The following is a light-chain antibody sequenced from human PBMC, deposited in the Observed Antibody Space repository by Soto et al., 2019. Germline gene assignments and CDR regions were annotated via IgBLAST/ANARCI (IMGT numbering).Light chain of an antibody. CDR3: QQYNSYPIT. CDR2: DAS. J-gene: IGKJ5*01. Sequence: DIQMTQSASTLSACVGDRVTITCRASQSISSWLAWYQQKPGKAPKLLIYDASNLESGVLSRFSGSGSGTEFTLTISSLQPDDFATYYCQQYNSYPITFGQGTRLEIK. V-gene: IGKV1-5*01. CDR1: QSISSW.